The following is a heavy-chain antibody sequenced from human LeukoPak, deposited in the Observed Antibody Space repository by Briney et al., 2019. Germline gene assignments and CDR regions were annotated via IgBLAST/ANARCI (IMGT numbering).Heavy chain of an antibody. CDR3: AKDVIHWSFAH. CDR1: GFTFSGNA. CDR2: IGSDENR. J-gene: IGHJ4*02. Sequence: GGSLRLSCTASGFTFSGNAMGWVRQAPGKGLEGVSGIGSDENRLYADSVKSRFTISRYNSTNTLYLHMNSLRVEDPAVYYCAKDVIHWSFAHWGQGPLVTVPS. D-gene: IGHD2-8*02. V-gene: IGHV3-23*01.